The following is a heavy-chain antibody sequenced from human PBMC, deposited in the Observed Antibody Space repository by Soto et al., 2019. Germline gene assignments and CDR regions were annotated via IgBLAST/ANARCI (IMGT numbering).Heavy chain of an antibody. Sequence: CGSLRLSCAASGFTFSSYAMSWVRQAPGKGLEWVSAISGSGGSTYYADSVKGRFTISRDNSKNTLYLQMNSLRAEDTAVYYCAKALWRDYYDSSGYPRYWGQGTLVTVSS. CDR2: ISGSGGST. CDR1: GFTFSSYA. D-gene: IGHD3-22*01. CDR3: AKALWRDYYDSSGYPRY. J-gene: IGHJ4*02. V-gene: IGHV3-23*01.